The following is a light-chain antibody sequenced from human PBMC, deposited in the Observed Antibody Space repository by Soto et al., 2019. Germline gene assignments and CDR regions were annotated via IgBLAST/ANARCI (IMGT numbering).Light chain of an antibody. CDR2: DAS. J-gene: IGKJ1*01. Sequence: PGERGTLSCGASQSVSSSSLAWYQQKPGLAPRLLIYDASSRATGIPNRFSGSCSGIEFTLTISSLQAEDVAVYCCQQYNNRRCTFGQGTKVDTK. CDR3: QQYNNRRCT. CDR1: QSVSSSS. V-gene: IGKV3D-20*01.